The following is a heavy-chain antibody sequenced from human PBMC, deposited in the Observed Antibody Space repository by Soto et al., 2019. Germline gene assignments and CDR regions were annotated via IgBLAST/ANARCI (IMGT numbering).Heavy chain of an antibody. J-gene: IGHJ2*01. CDR3: ARDRSVHWYFDL. CDR2: IIPILGIA. V-gene: IGHV1-69*04. CDR1: GGTFSSYT. D-gene: IGHD4-17*01. Sequence: VASVKVSCKASGGTFSSYTISWVRQAPGQGLEWMGRIIPILGIANYAQKFQGRVTITADKSTSTAYMELSSLRSEDTAVYYCARDRSVHWYFDLWGRGTLVTVSS.